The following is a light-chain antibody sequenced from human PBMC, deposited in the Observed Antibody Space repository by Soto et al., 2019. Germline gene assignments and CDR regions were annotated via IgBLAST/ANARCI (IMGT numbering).Light chain of an antibody. V-gene: IGKV3-20*01. CDR3: LQDYSYPWT. CDR1: QSVSSSY. CDR2: GAS. J-gene: IGKJ1*01. Sequence: EIVLKQSPGTLSLSPGERATLSCRASQSVSSSYLAWYQQKPGQAPRLLIYGASSRATGIPDRFSGSGSGTDFTLTISSLEPEDFATYYCLQDYSYPWTFGQGTKVDIK.